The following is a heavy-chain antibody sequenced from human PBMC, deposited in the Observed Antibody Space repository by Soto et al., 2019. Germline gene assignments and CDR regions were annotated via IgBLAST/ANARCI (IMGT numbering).Heavy chain of an antibody. Sequence: SVEVSCKASGGTFSSYASSWVRQAPGQGLEWMGGIIPIFGTANYAQKFQGRVTITADESTSTAYMELSSLRSEDKAVYYCARGGEQQNDAFDIWGQGTMVTV. V-gene: IGHV1-69*13. CDR2: IIPIFGTA. D-gene: IGHD6-13*01. CDR3: ARGGEQQNDAFDI. CDR1: GGTFSSYA. J-gene: IGHJ3*02.